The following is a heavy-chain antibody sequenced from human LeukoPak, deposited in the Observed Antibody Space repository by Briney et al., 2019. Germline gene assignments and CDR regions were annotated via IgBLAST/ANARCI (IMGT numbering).Heavy chain of an antibody. J-gene: IGHJ5*02. D-gene: IGHD1-26*01. V-gene: IGHV3-23*01. CDR3: AKGGSVGLRWFDP. Sequence: GGSLRLSCAASGFTFSTYGMTWVRQAPGKGLEWVSAISGSGGSTYYADSVKGRFTISRDNSKNTLYLQMNSLRAEDTAVYYCAKGGSVGLRWFDPWGQGTLVTVSS. CDR2: ISGSGGST. CDR1: GFTFSTYG.